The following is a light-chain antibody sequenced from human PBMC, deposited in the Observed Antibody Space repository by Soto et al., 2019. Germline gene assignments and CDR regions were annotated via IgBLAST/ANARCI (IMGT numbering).Light chain of an antibody. CDR1: QSVSSSY. J-gene: IGKJ2*01. Sequence: EIVLTQSPGTLSLSPGDRATLSCRASQSVSSSYLAWYQQKPGQAPRLLIYGASIRATGITDRFSSSGSGTDVSLNISRLEADDFAVYYCQHDGSTHLYTFGQGTNVEIK. CDR3: QHDGSTHLYT. CDR2: GAS. V-gene: IGKV3-20*01.